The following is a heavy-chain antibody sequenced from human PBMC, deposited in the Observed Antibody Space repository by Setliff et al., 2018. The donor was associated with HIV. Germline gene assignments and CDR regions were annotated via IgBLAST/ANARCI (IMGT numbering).Heavy chain of an antibody. Sequence: SETLSLTCAVSSYSISSGYYWGWIRQPPGKGLEWIGSIYHSGSTYYNPSLKSRVTISVDTSKNQFSLKLSSVTAADTAVYYCASCTIFGVYFDYWGQGTLVTVSS. D-gene: IGHD3-3*01. V-gene: IGHV4-38-2*01. CDR2: IYHSGST. J-gene: IGHJ4*02. CDR3: ASCTIFGVYFDY. CDR1: SYSISSGYY.